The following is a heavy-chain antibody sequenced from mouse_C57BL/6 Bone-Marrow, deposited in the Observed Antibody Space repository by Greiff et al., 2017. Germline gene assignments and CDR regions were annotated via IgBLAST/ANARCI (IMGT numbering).Heavy chain of an antibody. CDR3: TRSPYGNFYCDY. D-gene: IGHD2-1*01. Sequence: QVHVKQSGAELVRPGASVTLSCKASGYTFTDYEMHWVKQTPVHGLEWIGAIDPETGGTAYNQKFKGKAILTADKSSSTAYMELRSLTSEDSAVYYCTRSPYGNFYCDYWGQGTTLTVSS. CDR1: GYTFTDYE. J-gene: IGHJ2*01. V-gene: IGHV1-15*01. CDR2: IDPETGGT.